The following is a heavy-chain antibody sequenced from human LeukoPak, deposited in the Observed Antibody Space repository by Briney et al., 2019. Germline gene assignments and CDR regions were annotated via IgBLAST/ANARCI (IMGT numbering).Heavy chain of an antibody. D-gene: IGHD1-26*01. CDR3: ARDEELLDY. CDR2: ISAYNGNT. Sequence: ASVKVSCKASGGTLSSYAISWVRQAPGQGLEWMGWISAYNGNTNYAQKLQGRVTMTTDTSTSTAYMELRSLRSDDTAVYYCARDEELLDYWGQGTLVTVSS. V-gene: IGHV1-18*01. J-gene: IGHJ4*02. CDR1: GGTLSSYA.